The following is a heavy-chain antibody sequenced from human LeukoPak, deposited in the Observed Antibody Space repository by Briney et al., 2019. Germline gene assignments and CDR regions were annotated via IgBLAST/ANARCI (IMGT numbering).Heavy chain of an antibody. D-gene: IGHD3-3*01. CDR2: ISAYNGNT. V-gene: IGHV1-18*01. CDR1: GYTFTSYD. Sequence: ASVKVSCKASGYTFTSYDINWVRQAPGQGLEWMGWISAYNGNTNYAQKLQGRVTTTTDTSTSTAYMELRSLRSDDTAVYYCARTGTVERFLQDWGQGTLVTVSS. J-gene: IGHJ4*02. CDR3: ARTGTVERFLQD.